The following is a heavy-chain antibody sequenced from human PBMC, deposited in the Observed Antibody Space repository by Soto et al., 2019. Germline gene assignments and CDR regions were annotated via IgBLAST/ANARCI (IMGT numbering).Heavy chain of an antibody. J-gene: IGHJ5*02. V-gene: IGHV4-59*01. CDR3: AKDSGYNYGYFRWFDP. D-gene: IGHD5-18*01. CDR1: GGSISNYY. CDR2: ILYSGST. Sequence: PSETLSLTCAVSGGSISNYYWSWMRQPPAGGLEWIGHILYSGSTNYNTALKSRVTISVDTAKSQFSLKLSYVTAADTAVYYCAKDSGYNYGYFRWFDPWGQGNLVTVSS.